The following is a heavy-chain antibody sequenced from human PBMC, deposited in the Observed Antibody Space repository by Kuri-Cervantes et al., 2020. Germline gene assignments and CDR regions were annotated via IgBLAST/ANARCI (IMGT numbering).Heavy chain of an antibody. J-gene: IGHJ4*02. CDR3: AKGGYSYAKGNFDY. Sequence: GESLKISCAASGFIFSNAWMSWVRQTPGKGLEWLGRISDGGTTDYAAPVKGRFTISRDDSKDTLYLQMNSLKIEDAAVYYCAKGGYSYAKGNFDYLGQGTLVTVSS. CDR1: GFIFSNAW. V-gene: IGHV3-15*01. CDR2: ISDGGTT. D-gene: IGHD5-18*01.